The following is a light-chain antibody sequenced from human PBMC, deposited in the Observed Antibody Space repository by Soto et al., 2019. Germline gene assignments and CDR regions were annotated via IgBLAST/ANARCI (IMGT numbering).Light chain of an antibody. CDR1: DVLVYSDGNTY. J-gene: IGKJ1*01. V-gene: IGKV2-30*01. CDR2: KVS. CDR3: QQYNSYEGT. Sequence: VVMTQSPGALPVTLGQASSISCRSSDVLVYSDGNTYLNWFQQRPGQSPRRLIYKVSNRDSGVPSRFSGSGSGTEFTLTISSLQPDDFATYYCQQYNSYEGTFGQGTKV.